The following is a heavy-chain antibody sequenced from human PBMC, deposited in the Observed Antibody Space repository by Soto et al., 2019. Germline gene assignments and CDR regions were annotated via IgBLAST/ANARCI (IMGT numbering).Heavy chain of an antibody. Sequence: EVQLLESGGGLVQPGGSLRLSCAASGFTFSSYAMSWVRQAPGKGLEWVSAISGSGGSTYYADSVKGRFTISRDNSKNTLYLQMNSLRAEDTAVYYCAKGSNTYYYDSSGSRAAFDIWGQGTMVTVSS. CDR2: ISGSGGST. V-gene: IGHV3-23*01. D-gene: IGHD3-22*01. CDR1: GFTFSSYA. CDR3: AKGSNTYYYDSSGSRAAFDI. J-gene: IGHJ3*02.